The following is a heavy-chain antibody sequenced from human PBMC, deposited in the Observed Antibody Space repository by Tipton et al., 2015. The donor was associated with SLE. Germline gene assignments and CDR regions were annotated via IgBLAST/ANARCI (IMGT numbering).Heavy chain of an antibody. CDR3: ARGGDVWSGPTSNYYFYYYMDV. J-gene: IGHJ6*03. CDR2: IYHTGHT. V-gene: IGHV4-38-2*02. CDR1: GYSITSGYY. D-gene: IGHD3-3*01. Sequence: LRLSCNVSGYSITSGYYWGWLRQPPGKGLEWVGNIYHTGHTYYNPSLKSRVTVSLDTSKNRVSLKLKSVTAADTAVYYCARGGDVWSGPTSNYYFYYYMDVRGKGTTVTVSS.